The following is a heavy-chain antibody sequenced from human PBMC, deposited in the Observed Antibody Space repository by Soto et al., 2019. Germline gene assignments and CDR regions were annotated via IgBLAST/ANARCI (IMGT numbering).Heavy chain of an antibody. Sequence: EVQLVESGGGLVQPGGSLRLSCSASGFTFSSYAMHWVRQAPGKGLEYVSAISSDGDSTYYTDPVRGRFTISRDDSKNTLYLEMSSLRADDTAVYYCVKCAGPQRIAAVAYIDYWGQGTLVTVSS. CDR1: GFTFSSYA. D-gene: IGHD6-13*01. CDR2: ISSDGDST. V-gene: IGHV3-64D*06. J-gene: IGHJ4*02. CDR3: VKCAGPQRIAAVAYIDY.